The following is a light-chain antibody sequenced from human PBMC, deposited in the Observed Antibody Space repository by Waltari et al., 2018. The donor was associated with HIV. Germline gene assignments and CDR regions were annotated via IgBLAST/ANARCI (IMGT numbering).Light chain of an antibody. V-gene: IGLV1-44*01. CDR1: FSNLGSNP. CDR3: AVWDDSLSEYV. Sequence: QSVLTQPPSASGAPGQRVPISCSGSFSNLGSNPVNWYQQLPGTAPRLLIYGSSQRPSGVPDRFSGSRSDTSASLDISGLHSEDEGDYYCAVWDDSLSEYVFATGTKVFVL. CDR2: GSS. J-gene: IGLJ1*01.